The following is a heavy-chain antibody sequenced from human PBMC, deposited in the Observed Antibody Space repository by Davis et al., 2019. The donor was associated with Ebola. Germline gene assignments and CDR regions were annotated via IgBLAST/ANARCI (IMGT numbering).Heavy chain of an antibody. J-gene: IGHJ6*02. CDR1: GFTFSSYW. CDR3: ARGGVVVPAAITYYYYGMDV. CDR2: IKQDGSEK. D-gene: IGHD2-2*01. Sequence: GGSLRLSCAASGFTFSSYWMSWVRQAPGKGLEWVANIKQDGSEKYYLDSVKGRFTISRDNAKNSLYLQMNSLRAADTAVYYCARGGVVVPAAITYYYYGMDVWGQGTTVTVSS. V-gene: IGHV3-7*03.